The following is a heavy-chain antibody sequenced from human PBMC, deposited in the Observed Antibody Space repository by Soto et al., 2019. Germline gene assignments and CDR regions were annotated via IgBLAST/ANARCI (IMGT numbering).Heavy chain of an antibody. CDR1: GGPISSSSSY. Sequence: KPSETLSLPCTVSGGPISSSSSYWGWIRQPPGKGLEWIGSIYYSGSTYYNPSLKSRITISVDTSNNQFSLKLSSVPAADTAVYYCARHGGGYGDYVGNYGMDVWGQGTTVTVSS. D-gene: IGHD4-17*01. CDR3: ARHGGGYGDYVGNYGMDV. CDR2: IYYSGST. V-gene: IGHV4-39*01. J-gene: IGHJ6*02.